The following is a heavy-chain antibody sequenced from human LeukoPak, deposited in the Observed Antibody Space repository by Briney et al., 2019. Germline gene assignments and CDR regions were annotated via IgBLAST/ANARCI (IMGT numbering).Heavy chain of an antibody. J-gene: IGHJ5*02. CDR1: GFTFSDYY. V-gene: IGHV3-11*04. CDR2: ISSSGSTI. Sequence: GGSLRLSCAASGFTFSDYYMSWIRQAPGKGLEWVPYISSSGSTIYYADSVKGRFTISRDNAKNSLYLQMNSLRAEDTAVYYCAREENGDYDVWFDPWGQGTLLTVSS. D-gene: IGHD4-17*01. CDR3: AREENGDYDVWFDP.